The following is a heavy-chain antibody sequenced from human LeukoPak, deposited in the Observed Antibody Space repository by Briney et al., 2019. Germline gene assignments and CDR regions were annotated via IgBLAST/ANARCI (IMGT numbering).Heavy chain of an antibody. D-gene: IGHD3-9*01. CDR1: GYTFTSYG. Sequence: GASVKVSCKASGYTFTSYGISWVRQVPGQGLEWMGWISGYKGNTTYAQKVQGRVTMTTDTSTSTAYMELRSLRSDDTAVYYCARRETYYDILTGYYFDYWGRGTLVTVSS. V-gene: IGHV1-18*01. CDR3: ARRETYYDILTGYYFDY. CDR2: ISGYKGNT. J-gene: IGHJ4*02.